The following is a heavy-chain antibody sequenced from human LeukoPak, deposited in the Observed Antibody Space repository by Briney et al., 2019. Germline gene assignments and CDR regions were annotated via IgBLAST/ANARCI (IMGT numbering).Heavy chain of an antibody. J-gene: IGHJ4*02. D-gene: IGHD2/OR15-2a*01. CDR3: ARASAGILDY. CDR1: EFPLRNYW. Sequence: GGSLRLSCTTFEFPLRNYWMSWVRQAPGKGLEWVSVIYSGGSTYYADSVKGRFTISRDNSKNTLYLQMNSLRAEDTAVYYCARASAGILDYWGQGTLVTVSS. CDR2: IYSGGST. V-gene: IGHV3-53*01.